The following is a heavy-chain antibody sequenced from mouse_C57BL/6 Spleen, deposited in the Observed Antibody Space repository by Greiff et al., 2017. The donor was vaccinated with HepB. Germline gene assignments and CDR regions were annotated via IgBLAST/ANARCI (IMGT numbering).Heavy chain of an antibody. Sequence: EVKLVESGGGLVKPGGSLKLSCAASGFTFSDYGMHWVRQAPEKGLEWVAYISSGSSTIYYADTVKGRYTISRDNAKNTLFLQMTSLRSEDTAMYYCAGETGSFAYWGQGTLVTVSA. CDR2: ISSGSSTI. D-gene: IGHD4-1*01. CDR1: GFTFSDYG. V-gene: IGHV5-17*01. CDR3: AGETGSFAY. J-gene: IGHJ3*01.